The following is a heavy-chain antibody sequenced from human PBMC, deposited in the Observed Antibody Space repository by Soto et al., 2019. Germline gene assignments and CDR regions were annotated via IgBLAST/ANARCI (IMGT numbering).Heavy chain of an antibody. CDR3: TSSSVADIVVVEDASELYY. CDR2: IPSDGSNK. J-gene: IGHJ4*02. Sequence: QVQLVESGGGVVQPGRSLRLACAASGFTFKSNAMHWVRQAPGKGLEWVAVIPSDGSNKHYTDSVKGRFTISRDNSKNTLYLQMTGLRPEDTAVYYCTSSSVADIVVVEDASELYYWGQGNLVTVST. CDR1: GFTFKSNA. V-gene: IGHV3-30*04. D-gene: IGHD2-8*02.